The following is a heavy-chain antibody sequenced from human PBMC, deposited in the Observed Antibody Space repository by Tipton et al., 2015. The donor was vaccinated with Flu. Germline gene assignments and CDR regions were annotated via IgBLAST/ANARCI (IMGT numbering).Heavy chain of an antibody. Sequence: SLRLSCAASGSIFSGTFMHWVRQASGRGLEWVGRIRSKDDNYATTYAASVKGRFTISRDNSKNTLYLQMNSLRAEDTAVYYCARGYDILTDGGGYFDYWGQGTLVTVSS. J-gene: IGHJ4*02. CDR1: GSIFSGTF. CDR3: ARGYDILTDGGGYFDY. D-gene: IGHD3-9*01. CDR2: IRSKDDNYAT. V-gene: IGHV3-73*01.